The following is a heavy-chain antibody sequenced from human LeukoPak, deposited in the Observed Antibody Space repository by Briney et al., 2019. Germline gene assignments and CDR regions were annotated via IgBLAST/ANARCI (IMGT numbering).Heavy chain of an antibody. D-gene: IGHD3-3*01. V-gene: IGHV4-59*08. Sequence: SETLSLTCTVSGGSISSYYWSWIRQPPGKGLEWIGYIYYSGSANYNPSLKSRVTISVDTSKNRFSLKINSVTAADAAVYYCARHSPFLHGMDVWGQGTTVTVSS. CDR3: ARHSPFLHGMDV. CDR1: GGSISSYY. CDR2: IYYSGSA. J-gene: IGHJ6*02.